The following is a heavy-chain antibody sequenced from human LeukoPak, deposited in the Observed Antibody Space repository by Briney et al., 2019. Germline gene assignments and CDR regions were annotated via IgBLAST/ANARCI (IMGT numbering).Heavy chain of an antibody. J-gene: IGHJ4*02. V-gene: IGHV4-34*01. CDR3: AGNCSSTSCPPGGFDY. CDR1: GGSFSGYY. CDR2: INHSGST. Sequence: SETLSLTCAVYGGSFSGYYWSWIRQPPGKGLEWIGEINHSGSTNYNPSLKSRVTISVDTSKSQFSLKLNSVTAADTAVYYCAGNCSSTSCPPGGFDYWGQGTLVTVSS. D-gene: IGHD2-2*01.